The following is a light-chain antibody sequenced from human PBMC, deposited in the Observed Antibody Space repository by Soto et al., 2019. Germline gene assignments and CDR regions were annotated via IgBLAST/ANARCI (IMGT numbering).Light chain of an antibody. CDR2: DVS. CDR3: SSYTSATTYV. CDR1: SSDVGAYNY. Sequence: QSAQTQLASVSRSRGQSLTISCTGTSSDVGAYNYDSWYQQYPGEAPKVIIYDVSHRPAVVSNRFSGSKSGNTASLTISGLQTQDEADYYCSSYTSATTYVFGTVTKFTVL. V-gene: IGLV2-14*01. J-gene: IGLJ1*01.